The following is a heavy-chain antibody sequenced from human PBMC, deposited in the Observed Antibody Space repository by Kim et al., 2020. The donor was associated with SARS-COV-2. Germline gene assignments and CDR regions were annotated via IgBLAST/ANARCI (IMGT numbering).Heavy chain of an antibody. CDR2: IWYDGSNK. Sequence: GGSLRLSCAASGFTFSSYGMHWVRQAPGKGLEWVAVIWYDGSNKYYADSVKGRFTISRDNSKNTLYLQMNSLRAEDTAVYYCARDHNYYGSGSSDPYYYYGMDVWGQGTTVTVSS. V-gene: IGHV3-33*01. J-gene: IGHJ6*02. CDR3: ARDHNYYGSGSSDPYYYYGMDV. D-gene: IGHD3-10*01. CDR1: GFTFSSYG.